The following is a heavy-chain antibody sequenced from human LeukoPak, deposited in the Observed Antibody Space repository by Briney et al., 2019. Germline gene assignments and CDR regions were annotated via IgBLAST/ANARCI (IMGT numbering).Heavy chain of an antibody. CDR1: GGSISSGDYY. V-gene: IGHV4-30-4*01. D-gene: IGHD5-18*01. CDR2: IYYSGNT. J-gene: IGHJ5*02. Sequence: PSETLSLTCTVSGGSISSGDYYWSWIRQPPGKGLEWIGYIYYSGNTYYSPSLKSRVTISVDTSKNQFSLKLSSVTAADTAVYYCARDYSYNGVGWFDPWGQGTLVTVSS. CDR3: ARDYSYNGVGWFDP.